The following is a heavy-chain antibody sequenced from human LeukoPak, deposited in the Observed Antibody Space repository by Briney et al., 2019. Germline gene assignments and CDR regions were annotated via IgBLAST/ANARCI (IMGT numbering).Heavy chain of an antibody. D-gene: IGHD2-15*01. Sequence: GESLKISCKGSGASFTSYWIGWVRQMPGKGLEWMGIIYPGDSDTRYSPSFQGQVTISADKSISTAYLQWSSLKASDTSMYYCEGVEAATILNYWGQGTLVTVSS. CDR3: EGVEAATILNY. J-gene: IGHJ4*02. CDR2: IYPGDSDT. V-gene: IGHV5-51*01. CDR1: GASFTSYW.